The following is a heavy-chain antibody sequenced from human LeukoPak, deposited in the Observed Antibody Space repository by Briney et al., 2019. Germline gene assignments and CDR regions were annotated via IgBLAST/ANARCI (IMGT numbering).Heavy chain of an antibody. D-gene: IGHD3-22*01. CDR3: ARDSRDYYDSSGYYVEGDY. J-gene: IGHJ4*02. CDR2: INPNSGGT. V-gene: IGHV1-2*02. CDR1: GYTFTGYY. Sequence: PGASVKVSCKASGYTFTGYYMHWVRQAPGQGLEWMGWINPNSGGTNYAQKFQGRVTMTRDTSISTACMELSRLRSDDTAVYYCARDSRDYYDSSGYYVEGDYWGQGTLVTVSS.